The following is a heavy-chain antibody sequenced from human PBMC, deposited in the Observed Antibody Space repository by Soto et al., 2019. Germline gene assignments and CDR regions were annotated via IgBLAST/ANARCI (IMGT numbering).Heavy chain of an antibody. CDR1: GGSISSGGYY. J-gene: IGHJ6*02. D-gene: IGHD4-4*01. CDR2: IYESGST. Sequence: PSETLSLTCTVSGGSISSGGYYWSWIRRHPGKGLEWIGYIYESGSTYYNPSLKSRVTISLDTSKNQFSLKLSSVTAADTAVYYCARGRRFGYSIKYYYGMDVWGQGTTVTVSS. CDR3: ARGRRFGYSIKYYYGMDV. V-gene: IGHV4-31*03.